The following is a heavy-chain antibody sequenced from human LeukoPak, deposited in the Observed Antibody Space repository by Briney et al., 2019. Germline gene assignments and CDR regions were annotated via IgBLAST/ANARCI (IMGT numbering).Heavy chain of an antibody. CDR2: IWSDGTNQ. J-gene: IGHJ4*02. CDR3: AKDAQRGFDYSNSLEY. Sequence: GGSLRLSCAAAGFTFSHYGMHWVRQAPGKGLEWVAVIWSDGTNQYYAESVKGRFTISRDDSAKTVYLQMNSLRREDTGVYYCAKDAQRGFDYSNSLEYWGQGTPVTLST. D-gene: IGHD4-11*01. V-gene: IGHV3-33*06. CDR1: GFTFSHYG.